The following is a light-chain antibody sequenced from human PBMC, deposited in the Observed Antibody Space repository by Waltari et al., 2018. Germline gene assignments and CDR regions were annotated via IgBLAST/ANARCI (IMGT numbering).Light chain of an antibody. CDR3: SSQSSDNVVL. J-gene: IGLJ2*01. CDR1: SSDAGGYNS. CDR2: DVS. V-gene: IGLV2-14*03. Sequence: QSALTQPASVSGSPGKSITIPCTGTSSDAGGYNSASWYQDHPGQAPKVIIYDVSDRPSGISERFSGSKSGNTASLTISGLQAEDEADYYCSSQSSDNVVLFGGGTKLTVL.